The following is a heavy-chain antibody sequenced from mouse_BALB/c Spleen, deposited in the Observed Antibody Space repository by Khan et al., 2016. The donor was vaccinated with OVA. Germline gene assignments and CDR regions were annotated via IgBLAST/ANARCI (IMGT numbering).Heavy chain of an antibody. Sequence: QVQLKQSGPGLVAPSQSLSITCTVYGYSLTRYGVHWVRQPPGKGLAWLGLIWAGGRTNYNWALMSRLSISIDNSKILFVLIMNSLQTNDTAVYYWSRSKDLARYWGQGTTLTVSS. D-gene: IGHD3-3*01. CDR1: GYSLTRYG. J-gene: IGHJ2*01. CDR2: IWAGGRT. V-gene: IGHV2-9*02. CDR3: SRSKDLARY.